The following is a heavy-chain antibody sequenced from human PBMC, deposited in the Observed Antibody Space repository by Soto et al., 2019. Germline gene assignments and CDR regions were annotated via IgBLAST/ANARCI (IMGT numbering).Heavy chain of an antibody. V-gene: IGHV4-59*01. CDR1: GGSISSYY. CDR2: IYYIGST. Sequence: SETLSLTCTVSGGSISSYYWSWIRQPPGKGLEWIGYIYYIGSTNYNPSLKSRVTISVDTSKNKFSLKLSSVTAADTAVYYCARGLRGQLLNWFDPWGQGTLVTVSS. CDR3: ARGLRGQLLNWFDP. D-gene: IGHD2-2*01. J-gene: IGHJ5*02.